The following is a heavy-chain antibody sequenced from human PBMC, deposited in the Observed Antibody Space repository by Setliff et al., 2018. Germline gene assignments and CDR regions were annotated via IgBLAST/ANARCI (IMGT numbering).Heavy chain of an antibody. CDR3: ARVESMVRGKNILRHFDY. CDR1: GYTFSNYG. V-gene: IGHV1-18*01. D-gene: IGHD3-10*01. Sequence: GASVKVSCKASGYTFSNYGVTWVRQAPGQGLEWMGWVTVYNGNTKYAQILQGRLTLTTDISTSTAYMELGSLTTDDTAVYYCARVESMVRGKNILRHFDYWGQGIQVTVSS. J-gene: IGHJ4*02. CDR2: VTVYNGNT.